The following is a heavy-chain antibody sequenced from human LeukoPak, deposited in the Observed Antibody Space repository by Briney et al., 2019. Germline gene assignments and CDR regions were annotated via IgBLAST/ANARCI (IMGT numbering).Heavy chain of an antibody. D-gene: IGHD4-17*01. Sequence: SETLSLTCAVYGGSFSGYYWSWIRQPPGKGLEWIGEINHSGSTNYNPSLKSRVTISVGTSKNQFSLKLSSVTAADTAVYYCARVGSAVTTTRHYYYYYMDVWGKGTTVTVSS. CDR3: ARVGSAVTTTRHYYYYYMDV. V-gene: IGHV4-34*01. CDR2: INHSGST. J-gene: IGHJ6*03. CDR1: GGSFSGYY.